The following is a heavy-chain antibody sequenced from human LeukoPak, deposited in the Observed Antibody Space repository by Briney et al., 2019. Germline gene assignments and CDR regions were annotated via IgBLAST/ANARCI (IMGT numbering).Heavy chain of an antibody. CDR1: GFTFSSYG. CDR3: ARDRSTTHFDY. D-gene: IGHD5/OR15-5a*01. V-gene: IGHV3-33*01. Sequence: GRSLRLSCAASGFTFSSYGMHWVRQAPGKGLEWVAMMWYDGSNTYYADSVKGRFTISRDNSKNTLFLQMDSLRAEDTAVYYCARDRSTTHFDYWGQGTLVTVSS. CDR2: MWYDGSNT. J-gene: IGHJ4*02.